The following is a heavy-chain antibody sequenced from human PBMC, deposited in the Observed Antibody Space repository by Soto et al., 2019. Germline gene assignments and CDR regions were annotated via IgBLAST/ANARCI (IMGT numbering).Heavy chain of an antibody. J-gene: IGHJ6*02. CDR2: VWSDGTNK. CDR1: GFTFSTYG. V-gene: IGHV3-33*01. CDR3: ARETIAARPLYYIYFGMDD. Sequence: LRLSCAATGFTFSTYGIHWVRQAPGKGLEWVTLVWSDGTNKYYADSVKGRFTISRDNSKSTVYLHMNSLRVEDTAIYYCARETIAARPLYYIYFGMDDWGQVTTVNVSS. D-gene: IGHD6-6*01.